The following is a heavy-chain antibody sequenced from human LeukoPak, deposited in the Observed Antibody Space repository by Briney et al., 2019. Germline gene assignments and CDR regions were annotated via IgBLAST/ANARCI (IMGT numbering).Heavy chain of an antibody. Sequence: GGSLRLSCAASGFTFDDYAVHWVRQAPGKGLEWVSLVSGDGGTTYYADSVKGRFTISRDNSKNSLYLQMNSLRTEDTALYYCAKVGGSYFYYYYMDVWGKGTTVTVSS. CDR3: AKVGGSYFYYYYMDV. D-gene: IGHD1-26*01. CDR2: VSGDGGTT. CDR1: GFTFDDYA. J-gene: IGHJ6*03. V-gene: IGHV3-43*02.